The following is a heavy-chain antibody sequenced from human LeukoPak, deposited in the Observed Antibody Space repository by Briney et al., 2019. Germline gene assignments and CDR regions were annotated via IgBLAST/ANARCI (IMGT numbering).Heavy chain of an antibody. CDR1: GFNFKSFA. CDR3: ARDFDYGDSAYYFDY. Sequence: GGSLRVSCVASGFNFKSFAMSWVRQAPGKGLEWVSVIYSGGSTYYADSMKGRFTISRDNSKNTLYLQMDSLRAEDTAVYYCARDFDYGDSAYYFDYWGQGTLVTVSS. V-gene: IGHV3-66*02. D-gene: IGHD4-17*01. CDR2: IYSGGST. J-gene: IGHJ4*02.